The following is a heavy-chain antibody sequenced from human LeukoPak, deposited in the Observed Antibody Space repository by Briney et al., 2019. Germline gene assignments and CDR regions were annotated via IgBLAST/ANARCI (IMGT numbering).Heavy chain of an antibody. V-gene: IGHV3-21*01. CDR2: ISSSSSYI. CDR1: GFTFNNYG. D-gene: IGHD6-19*01. J-gene: IGHJ4*02. Sequence: GGSLRLSCAASGFTFNNYGMHWVRQAPGKGLEWVSSISSSSSYIYYADSVKGRFTISRDNAKNSLYLQMNSLRAEDTAVYYCARVDDGYSSGPYFDYWGQGTLVTVSS. CDR3: ARVDDGYSSGPYFDY.